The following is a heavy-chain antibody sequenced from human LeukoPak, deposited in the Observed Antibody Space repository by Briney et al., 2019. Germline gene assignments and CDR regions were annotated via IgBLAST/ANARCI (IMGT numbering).Heavy chain of an antibody. CDR2: IIGYSTYI. J-gene: IGHJ4*02. Sequence: GGALRLSCAASGFTFSDYYMTWIRQAPGKGLEWVSYIIGYSTYINYADSVEGRFTTSRDNAKNSLYLQMNSLRAEDTAVYYCARDSFGSGYDLMLDYWAQGTLVTVSS. CDR3: ARDSFGSGYDLMLDY. V-gene: IGHV3-11*05. CDR1: GFTFSDYY. D-gene: IGHD5-12*01.